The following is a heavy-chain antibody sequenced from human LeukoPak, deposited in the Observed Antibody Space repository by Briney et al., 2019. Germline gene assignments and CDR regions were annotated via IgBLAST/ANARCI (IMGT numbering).Heavy chain of an antibody. D-gene: IGHD7-27*01. J-gene: IGHJ4*02. CDR3: AFGASNWDQFDY. CDR1: GYTFTNHW. V-gene: IGHV5-51*01. Sequence: GASLQISCKGSGYTFTNHWIAWVRRMPGKGLEWMGIIYPADSDTRYSPSFQGQVTISADKSVRTAYLQWSSLKASDTAMYYCAFGASNWDQFDYWGPGTLVTVSS. CDR2: IYPADSDT.